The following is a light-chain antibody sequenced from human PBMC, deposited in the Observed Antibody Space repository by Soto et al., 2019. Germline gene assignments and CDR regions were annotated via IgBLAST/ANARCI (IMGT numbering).Light chain of an antibody. CDR3: QQYGSPSPWT. V-gene: IGKV1-5*03. J-gene: IGKJ1*01. CDR2: KAS. Sequence: DIQMTQSPSTLSASVGDRVTITCRASQSISSWLAWYQQKPGKAPKLLIYKASSLETGVPSRFSGSGSGTEFTLIISDLQPDDFASYYCQQYGSPSPWTFGQGTKVEIK. CDR1: QSISSW.